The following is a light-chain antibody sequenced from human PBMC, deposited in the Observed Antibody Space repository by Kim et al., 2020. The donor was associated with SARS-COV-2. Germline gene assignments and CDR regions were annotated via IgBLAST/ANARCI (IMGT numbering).Light chain of an antibody. J-gene: IGLJ2*01. Sequence: SPGQSLTISCTGTSIDAGAHNYVSWYQHHPGKAPKLMIYDVTRRPSGISNRFSGSKSGNTASLTISGLQAEDEADYYCSSYTGSVVFGGGTQLTVL. V-gene: IGLV2-14*03. CDR1: SIDAGAHNY. CDR2: DVT. CDR3: SSYTGSVV.